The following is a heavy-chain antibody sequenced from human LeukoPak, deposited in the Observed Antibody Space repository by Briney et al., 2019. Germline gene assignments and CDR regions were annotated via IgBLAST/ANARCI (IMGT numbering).Heavy chain of an antibody. CDR3: AELGITMIGGV. J-gene: IGHJ6*04. V-gene: IGHV3-48*03. CDR2: ISSSGTTI. CDR1: EFTFSSYE. D-gene: IGHD3-10*02. Sequence: GGSLRLSCAASEFTFSSYEMNWVRQAPGKGLEWVSYISSSGTTIYYADSVKGRFTISRDNAKNSLYLQMNSLRAEDTAVYYCAELGITMIGGVWGKGTTVTISS.